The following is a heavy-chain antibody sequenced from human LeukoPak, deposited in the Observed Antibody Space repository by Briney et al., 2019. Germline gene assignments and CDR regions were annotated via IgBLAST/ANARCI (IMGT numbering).Heavy chain of an antibody. J-gene: IGHJ4*02. D-gene: IGHD6-19*01. V-gene: IGHV1-3*03. CDR1: GYTFTNYA. Sequence: ASVKVSCKASGYTFTNYAMHWVRQAPGQRLEWMGWINTGNGNTKYSQEFQGRVTITRDTSANTADMELSSLRSEDMAVYYCARAVKYRSGPLTDLLPYYFDYWGQGTLVTVSS. CDR2: INTGNGNT. CDR3: ARAVKYRSGPLTDLLPYYFDY.